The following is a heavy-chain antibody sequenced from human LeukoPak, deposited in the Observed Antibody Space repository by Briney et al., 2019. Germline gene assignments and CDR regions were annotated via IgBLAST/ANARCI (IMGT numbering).Heavy chain of an antibody. J-gene: IGHJ3*02. CDR1: GFTFSNAW. D-gene: IGHD2-21*02. Sequence: GGSLRLSCAASGFTFSNAWMSWVRQAPGKGLEWVAVISYDGSNKYYADSVKGRFTISRDNSKNTLYLHMNSLRAEDTAVYYCAVIVVVTASTAFDIWGQGTMVTVSS. CDR2: ISYDGSNK. CDR3: AVIVVVTASTAFDI. V-gene: IGHV3-30*03.